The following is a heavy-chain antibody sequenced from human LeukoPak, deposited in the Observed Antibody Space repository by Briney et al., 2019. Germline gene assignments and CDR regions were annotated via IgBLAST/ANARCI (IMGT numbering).Heavy chain of an antibody. V-gene: IGHV1-69*13. D-gene: IGHD1-1*01. CDR1: GCTFSSYA. CDR3: AKDMLGQLSFDAFDI. Sequence: ASVKVSCKASGCTFSSYAISWVRQAPGQGLEWMGGIIPIFGTANYAQKFQGRVTITADESTSTAYMELSSLRTEDTALYYCAKDMLGQLSFDAFDIWGQGTMVTVSS. CDR2: IIPIFGTA. J-gene: IGHJ3*02.